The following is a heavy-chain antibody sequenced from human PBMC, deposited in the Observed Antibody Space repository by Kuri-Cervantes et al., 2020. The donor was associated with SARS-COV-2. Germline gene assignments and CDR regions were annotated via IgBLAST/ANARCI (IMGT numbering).Heavy chain of an antibody. CDR3: ARDEGDIVVVPAAIANPNWFDP. V-gene: IGHV1-69*04. Sequence: SVKVSCKASGGTFSRYAISWVRQAPGQGLEWMGRIIPILGIANYAQKFQGRVTITADKSTSTAYMELSSLRSEDTAVYYCARDEGDIVVVPAAIANPNWFDPWGQGTLVTVSS. CDR2: IIPILGIA. J-gene: IGHJ5*02. D-gene: IGHD2-2*02. CDR1: GGTFSRYA.